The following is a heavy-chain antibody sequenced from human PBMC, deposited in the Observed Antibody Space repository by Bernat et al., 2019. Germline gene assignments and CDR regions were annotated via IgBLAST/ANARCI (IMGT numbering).Heavy chain of an antibody. D-gene: IGHD1-1*01. Sequence: EVQLVESGGGLVKPGGSLRLSCAASGFTFSSYSMHWVRQAPGKGLEWISSISSSSSYIYYADSVKGRFTISRDNAKNSLYLQMNSVRDEDTALYYCARRADRNDPDPHYGMDVWGQGTLVTVSS. CDR2: ISSSSSYI. CDR1: GFTFSSYS. J-gene: IGHJ4*02. V-gene: IGHV3-21*04. CDR3: ARRADRNDPDPHYGMDV.